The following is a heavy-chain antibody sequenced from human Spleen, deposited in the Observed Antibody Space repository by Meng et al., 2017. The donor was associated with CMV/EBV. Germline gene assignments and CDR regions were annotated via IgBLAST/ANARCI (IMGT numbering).Heavy chain of an antibody. Sequence: GGSLRLSCAASGFTFSNYAMHWVRQAPGKGLEWVAVISYDGSNKYYADSVKGRFTISRDNSKNTLYLQMNSLRAEDTAVYYCAGTWRWDSFDIWGQGTMVTVSS. J-gene: IGHJ3*02. V-gene: IGHV3-30*04. CDR3: AGTWRWDSFDI. CDR1: GFTFSNYA. CDR2: ISYDGSNK. D-gene: IGHD5-24*01.